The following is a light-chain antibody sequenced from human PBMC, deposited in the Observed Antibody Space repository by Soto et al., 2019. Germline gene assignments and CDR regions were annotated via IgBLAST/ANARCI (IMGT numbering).Light chain of an antibody. V-gene: IGKV1-5*03. J-gene: IGKJ1*01. Sequence: DIQMTQSPSTLSGFVGDRVTITCRASQTISSRLAWYQQKPGKAPKLLIYKASTLKSGVPSRFSGSGSGTEFTLTISSLQPDDFATYYSQHYNSFSEAFGQGTEVELK. CDR1: QTISSR. CDR3: QHYNSFSEA. CDR2: KAS.